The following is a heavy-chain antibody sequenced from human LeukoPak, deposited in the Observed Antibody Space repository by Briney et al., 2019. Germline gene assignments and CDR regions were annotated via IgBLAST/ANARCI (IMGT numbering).Heavy chain of an antibody. CDR3: ARDPRTYEFDY. V-gene: IGHV1-18*04. D-gene: IGHD5-12*01. J-gene: IGHJ4*02. CDR2: ISAYTGTT. Sequence: ASVKVSCKASGYTFTGYYMHWVRQAPGQGLEWMGWISAYTGTTDYARKYQGRVTLTTDTSTSTAYMELRSLRSDDTAFYYCARDPRTYEFDYWGQGTLVTVSS. CDR1: GYTFTGYY.